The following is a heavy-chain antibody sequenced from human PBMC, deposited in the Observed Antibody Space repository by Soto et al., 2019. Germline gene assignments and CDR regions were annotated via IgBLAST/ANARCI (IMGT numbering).Heavy chain of an antibody. Sequence: PSQTLSLTCXISGDSVSSNSAAWNWLRQSPSRGLEWLGRTYYRSKWYNDYVVSVKSRITINPDTSKNQFSLQLNSVTPEDTAVYYCARERGVLSEAFDIWGQGTVVTVS. J-gene: IGHJ3*02. CDR2: TYYRSKWYN. V-gene: IGHV6-1*01. CDR1: GDSVSSNSAA. D-gene: IGHD3-10*01. CDR3: ARERGVLSEAFDI.